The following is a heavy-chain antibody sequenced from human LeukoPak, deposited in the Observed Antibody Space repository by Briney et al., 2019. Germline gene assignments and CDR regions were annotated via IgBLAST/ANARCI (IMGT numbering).Heavy chain of an antibody. CDR3: ARLYSSSHAFSY. CDR2: IYYSGST. J-gene: IGHJ4*02. CDR1: GGSINSYY. Sequence: SETLSLTCTVSGGSINSYYWSWIRQPPGKGLEWIGYIYYSGSTNYNPSLKSRVTISVDTSKNQFSLKLSSVTAADTAVYYCARLYSSSHAFSYWGQRTLVTVSS. D-gene: IGHD6-13*01. V-gene: IGHV4-59*01.